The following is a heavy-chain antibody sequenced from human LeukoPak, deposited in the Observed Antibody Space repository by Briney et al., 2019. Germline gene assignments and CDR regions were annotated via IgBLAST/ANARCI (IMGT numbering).Heavy chain of an antibody. CDR2: IRYDGSNK. V-gene: IGHV3-30*02. CDR3: AKDSRPYYDSSGPFDY. J-gene: IGHJ4*02. CDR1: GFTFSSYC. D-gene: IGHD3-22*01. Sequence: GGSLRLSCAASGFTFSSYCMHWVRQAPGKGLEWVAFIRYDGSNKYYADSVKGRFTISRDNSKNTLYLQMSSLRAEDTAVYYCAKDSRPYYDSSGPFDYWGQGTLVTVSS.